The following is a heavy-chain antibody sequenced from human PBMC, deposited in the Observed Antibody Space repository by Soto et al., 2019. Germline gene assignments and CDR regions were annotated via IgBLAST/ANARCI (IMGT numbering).Heavy chain of an antibody. V-gene: IGHV1-69*12. J-gene: IGHJ1*01. CDR3: AREELGGGDRYNPGFQH. Sequence: QVQLVQSGAEVKKPGSSVKVSCKASGGTFSSYAISWVRQAPGQGLEWMGGIIPIFGTANYAQKFQGRVTITADESTSTAYMELSSLRSEDTAVYYCAREELGGGDRYNPGFQHWGQGTLVTVSS. CDR1: GGTFSSYA. CDR2: IIPIFGTA. D-gene: IGHD2-21*02.